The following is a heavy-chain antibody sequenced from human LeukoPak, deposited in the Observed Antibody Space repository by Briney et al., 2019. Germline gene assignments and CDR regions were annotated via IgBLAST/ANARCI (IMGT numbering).Heavy chain of an antibody. Sequence: PGGSLRLSCAASGSTVSSNYMIWVRQAPGKGLEWVSVIYSDGSTYYADSVKGRFTISRDNSKNTLYLQMNTLRAEDTAVYYCAREAYSSGWYKDYWGQGTLVTVSS. CDR2: IYSDGST. CDR3: AREAYSSGWYKDY. J-gene: IGHJ4*02. D-gene: IGHD6-19*01. CDR1: GSTVSSNY. V-gene: IGHV3-53*01.